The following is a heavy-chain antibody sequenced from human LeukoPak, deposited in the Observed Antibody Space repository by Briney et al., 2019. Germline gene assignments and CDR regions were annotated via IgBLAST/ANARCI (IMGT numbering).Heavy chain of an antibody. CDR1: GGTFSSYA. Sequence: SVKVSCKASGGTFSSYAISWVRQAPGQGLEWMGGIIPIFGTANYAQKFQGRVTITTDESTSTAYMELSSLRPEDTAVYYCASSGYSSGWYPRPRYFQHWGQGTLVTVSS. V-gene: IGHV1-69*05. CDR2: IIPIFGTA. CDR3: ASSGYSSGWYPRPRYFQH. D-gene: IGHD6-19*01. J-gene: IGHJ1*01.